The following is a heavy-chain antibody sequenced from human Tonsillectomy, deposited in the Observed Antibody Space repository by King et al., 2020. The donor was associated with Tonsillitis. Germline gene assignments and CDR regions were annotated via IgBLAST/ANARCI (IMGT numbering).Heavy chain of an antibody. J-gene: IGHJ4*02. CDR1: GYISTDYY. CDR3: ARALDNIVVVSAATLYY. D-gene: IGHD2-2*01. V-gene: IGHV1-2*02. CDR2: INPNTGGS. Sequence: QVQLVESGAEVKKPGASVNVSCKPSGYISTDYYMHWVRQAPGQGLEWMGWINPNTGGSSSAQKFQGRVAMTRDTSISTFYMELSRLTSDDTAVYYCARALDNIVVVSAATLYYWGQGTLVTVSS.